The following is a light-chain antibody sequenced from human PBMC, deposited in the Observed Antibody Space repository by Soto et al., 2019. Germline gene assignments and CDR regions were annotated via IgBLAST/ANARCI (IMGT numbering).Light chain of an antibody. CDR2: DAY. Sequence: EVVLTQSPVTLSLSPGEIATLSCRASQSFRGPLAWYQQKPGQAPRLLIYDAYNRATGIPPRFSGSGSVTDYTLISSSLETEDSAFSSCLQRHACPITFGQGTRLEIK. CDR3: LQRHACPIT. J-gene: IGKJ5*01. V-gene: IGKV3-11*01. CDR1: QSFRGP.